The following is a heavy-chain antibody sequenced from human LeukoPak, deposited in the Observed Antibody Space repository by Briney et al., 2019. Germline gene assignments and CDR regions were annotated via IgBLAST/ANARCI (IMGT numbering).Heavy chain of an antibody. D-gene: IGHD6-6*01. J-gene: IGHJ4*02. Sequence: PSETLSLTCAVYGGSFSGYYWSWIRQPPGKGLEWIGEINHSGSTNYNPSLKSRVTISVDTSKNQFPLKLSSVTAADTAVYYCARGFVSEQLVPSGFYFDYWGQGTPVTVSS. CDR3: ARGFVSEQLVPSGFYFDY. CDR1: GGSFSGYY. CDR2: INHSGST. V-gene: IGHV4-34*01.